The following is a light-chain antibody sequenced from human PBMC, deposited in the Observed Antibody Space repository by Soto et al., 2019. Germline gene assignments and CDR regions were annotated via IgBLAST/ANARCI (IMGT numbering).Light chain of an antibody. CDR1: QGISSA. Sequence: AIQLTQSPSSLSASVGDRVTITCRASQGISSALAWYQQKPGKAPKLLIYDSSNFESGVTSRFYGSRSVTDFTLTISSPQPEDLPTYYCQQFNNYSFTLGPGTKVDIK. J-gene: IGKJ3*01. V-gene: IGKV1D-13*01. CDR2: DSS. CDR3: QQFNNYSFT.